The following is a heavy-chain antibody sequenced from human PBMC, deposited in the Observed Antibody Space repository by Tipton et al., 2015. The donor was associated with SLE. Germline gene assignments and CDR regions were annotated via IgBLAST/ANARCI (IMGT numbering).Heavy chain of an antibody. Sequence: TLSLTCTVSGGSISSYYWSWIRQPPGKGLEWIGYIYYSGSTNYNPSLKSRVTISVDTSKNQFSLKLSSVTAADTVVYYCAATFTAARGMDVWGQGTTVTVSS. CDR3: AATFTAARGMDV. J-gene: IGHJ6*02. CDR2: IYYSGST. V-gene: IGHV4-59*01. D-gene: IGHD3-16*01. CDR1: GGSISSYY.